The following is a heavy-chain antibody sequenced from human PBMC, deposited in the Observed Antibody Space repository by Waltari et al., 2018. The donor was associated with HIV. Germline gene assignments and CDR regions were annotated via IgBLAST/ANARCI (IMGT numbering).Heavy chain of an antibody. Sequence: QVQLQESGPGLVKPSQTLSLTCTVSGGSIRSGDYYWSWIRQPPGKGLEWIWYIYYSGSTYYNPSLKSRVTISVDTSKNQFSLKLSSVTAADTAVYYCARDPRIAAADPYWYFDLWGRGTLVTVSS. J-gene: IGHJ2*01. V-gene: IGHV4-30-4*01. D-gene: IGHD6-13*01. CDR1: GGSIRSGDYY. CDR3: ARDPRIAAADPYWYFDL. CDR2: IYYSGST.